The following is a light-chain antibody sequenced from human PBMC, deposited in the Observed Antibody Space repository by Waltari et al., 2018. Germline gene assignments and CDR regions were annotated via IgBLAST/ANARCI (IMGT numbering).Light chain of an antibody. CDR1: QGINNY. V-gene: IGKV1-16*01. J-gene: IGKJ4*01. Sequence: DIQMTQSPSSLSASVGDRVTITCRASQGINNYLAWFQQKPGKAPTSLNYAASSLQSGVPSRFSGSSSGTDFTLTISSLQSEDFATYYCQQYIVYPLTFGGGTKVELK. CDR3: QQYIVYPLT. CDR2: AAS.